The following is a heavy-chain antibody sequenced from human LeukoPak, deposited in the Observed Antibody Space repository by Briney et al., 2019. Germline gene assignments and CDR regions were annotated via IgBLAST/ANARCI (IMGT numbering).Heavy chain of an antibody. V-gene: IGHV4-59*01. CDR3: ARGRFLDAFDI. J-gene: IGHJ3*02. CDR1: GGSISSYY. Sequence: SETLSLTCTVSGGSISSYYWCWIRQPPGKGLEWIGYIYYSGSTKYKPSLKSRVTISVDTSKNQFSLKLSSVTAADTAVYYCARGRFLDAFDIWGQGTMVTVSS. CDR2: IYYSGST. D-gene: IGHD3-3*01.